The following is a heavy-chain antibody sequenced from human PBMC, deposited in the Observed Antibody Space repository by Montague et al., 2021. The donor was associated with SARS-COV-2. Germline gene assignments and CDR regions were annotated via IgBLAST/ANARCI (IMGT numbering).Heavy chain of an antibody. V-gene: IGHV6-1*01. Sequence: CAISGDSVSSHIAAWNWIRQSPSRGLEWLGRTYYRSKWYNDYAVSVRGRITISPDTSKNQFSLQLNSVTPEGTAVYYCTQERGPGRTTWHYFDYWGQGTLVTVSS. CDR2: TYYRSKWYN. CDR1: GDSVSSHIAA. J-gene: IGHJ4*02. D-gene: IGHD1-14*01. CDR3: TQERGPGRTTWHYFDY.